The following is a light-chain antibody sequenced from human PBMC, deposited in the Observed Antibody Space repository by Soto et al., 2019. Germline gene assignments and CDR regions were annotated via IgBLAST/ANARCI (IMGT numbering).Light chain of an antibody. V-gene: IGLV2-8*01. J-gene: IGLJ1*01. CDR3: SSYAGSNKSV. CDR1: SSDVGGSDY. CDR2: EVS. Sequence: QSALTQPASVSGSPGQSITISCTGTSSDVGGSDYVSWYQQHPGKAPKVMIYEVSKRPSGVPDRFSGSKSGNTASLTVSGLQPEDEADYYCSSYAGSNKSVFGTGTKVTVL.